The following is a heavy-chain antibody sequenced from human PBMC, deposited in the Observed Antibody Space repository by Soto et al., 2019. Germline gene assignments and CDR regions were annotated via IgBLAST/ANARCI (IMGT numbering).Heavy chain of an antibody. Sequence: SQTLSLTCAISGDSVSSNSAAWNWIRQSPSRGLEWLGRTYYRSKWYNDYAVSVKSRITINPDTSKNQFSLQLNSVTPEDTAVYYCARDGPYCSSTSCYTDGFDYWRQGTLVTVSS. CDR2: TYYRSKWYN. CDR3: ARDGPYCSSTSCYTDGFDY. CDR1: GDSVSSNSAA. D-gene: IGHD2-2*02. J-gene: IGHJ4*02. V-gene: IGHV6-1*01.